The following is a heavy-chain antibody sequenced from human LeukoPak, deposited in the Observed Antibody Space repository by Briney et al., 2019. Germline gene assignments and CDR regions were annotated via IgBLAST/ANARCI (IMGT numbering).Heavy chain of an antibody. D-gene: IGHD6-13*01. CDR1: GFTFSNFA. CDR3: AGLSSSWYGDAFDI. V-gene: IGHV3-23*01. J-gene: IGHJ3*02. CDR2: IGGSGDRT. Sequence: PGGSLRLSCAASGFTFSNFAMSWVRQAPGKGLEWLSAIGGSGDRTYYADSVRGRFTISRDNSKNTLYLQMNSLRAEDTAVYYCAGLSSSWYGDAFDIWGQGTMVTVSS.